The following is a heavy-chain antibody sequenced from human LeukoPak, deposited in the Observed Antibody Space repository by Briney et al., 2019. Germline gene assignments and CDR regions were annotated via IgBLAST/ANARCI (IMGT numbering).Heavy chain of an antibody. J-gene: IGHJ4*02. V-gene: IGHV5-51*01. CDR1: GYSFTNYW. CDR3: AKLGAYTSSWYGFVDY. CDR2: IYPDDSDT. Sequence: GESLKISCKSSGYSFTNYWIGWVRQMPGKGLEWMGIIYPDDSDTRYSPSFQGQVTISVDKSISTACLQWSSLKASDTAMYYCAKLGAYTSSWYGFVDYWGQGTLITVSS. D-gene: IGHD6-19*01.